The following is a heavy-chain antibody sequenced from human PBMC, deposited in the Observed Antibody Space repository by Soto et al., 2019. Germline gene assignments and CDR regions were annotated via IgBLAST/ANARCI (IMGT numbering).Heavy chain of an antibody. V-gene: IGHV4-30-4*01. CDR1: GESISSGDHY. Sequence: PSETLSLTCTVSGESISSGDHYWSWVRQSPGEGLERIGFIYYSGNTYYNPSLKSRVSMSVDTSNNQFSLKLNSVTAADTAVYYCARDAGYCNSVSCYPYNMDVWGQGTTVTVSS. D-gene: IGHD2-15*01. CDR2: IYYSGNT. J-gene: IGHJ6*02. CDR3: ARDAGYCNSVSCYPYNMDV.